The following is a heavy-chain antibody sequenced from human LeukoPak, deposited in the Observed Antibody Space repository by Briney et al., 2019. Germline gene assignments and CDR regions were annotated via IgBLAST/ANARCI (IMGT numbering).Heavy chain of an antibody. CDR1: GFTFSSYW. CDR3: ARAISGGYCSSTSCLGPYWYFDL. CDR2: INSDGSST. J-gene: IGHJ2*01. V-gene: IGHV3-74*01. D-gene: IGHD2-2*01. Sequence: GSLRLSCAASGFTFSSYWMHWVRQAPGKGLVWVSRINSDGSSTSYADSVKGRFTISRDNAKNTLYLQMNSLRAEDTAVYYCARAISGGYCSSTSCLGPYWYFDLWGRGTLVTVSS.